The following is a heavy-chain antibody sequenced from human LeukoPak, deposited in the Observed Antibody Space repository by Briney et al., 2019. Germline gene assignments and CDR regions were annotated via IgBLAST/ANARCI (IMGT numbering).Heavy chain of an antibody. CDR1: GYTFTDYY. CDR2: INPNSGDT. CDR3: TRDPGPNYYDSSGPFDY. V-gene: IGHV1-2*02. J-gene: IGHJ4*02. D-gene: IGHD3-22*01. Sequence: ASVKVSCKASGYTFTDYYMHWVRQAPGQGLEWMGWINPNSGDTNCAQTFQGRVTMTRDTSISTAYMELSRLRSDDTALYYCTRDPGPNYYDSSGPFDYWGQGTLVTVSS.